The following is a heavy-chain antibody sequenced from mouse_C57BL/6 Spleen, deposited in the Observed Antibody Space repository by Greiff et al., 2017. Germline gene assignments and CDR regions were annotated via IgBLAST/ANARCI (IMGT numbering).Heavy chain of an antibody. J-gene: IGHJ3*01. Sequence: QVQLQQPGAELVKPAASVKLSCKASGYTFTSYWMQWVKQRPGQGLAWIGEIDPSDSYTNYIPKFKGKATLTVDTSSRTSYMQLSSLTSEDSAVYYCARKGMGFAYWGQGTLVTVSA. CDR3: ARKGMGFAY. V-gene: IGHV1-50*01. D-gene: IGHD2-10*02. CDR2: IDPSDSYT. CDR1: GYTFTSYW.